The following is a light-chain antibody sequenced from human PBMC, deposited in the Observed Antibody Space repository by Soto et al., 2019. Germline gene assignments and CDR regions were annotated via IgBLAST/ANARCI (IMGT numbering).Light chain of an antibody. Sequence: QAVLTQSPSASASLGASVKLTCTLSSGHSSYAIAWHQQQPEKGPRYLMKLNSDGSHSKGDGIPDRFSGSSSAAERYLTISSLQSEAEADYYCQTWGTGIWVFGGGTQLTVL. J-gene: IGLJ3*02. CDR1: SGHSSYA. CDR3: QTWGTGIWV. CDR2: LNSDGSH. V-gene: IGLV4-69*01.